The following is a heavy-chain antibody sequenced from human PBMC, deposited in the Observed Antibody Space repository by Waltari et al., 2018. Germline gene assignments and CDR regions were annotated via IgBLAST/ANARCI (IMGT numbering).Heavy chain of an antibody. CDR3: ARTPLVIHQSSGWYPFDY. Sequence: QVQLQQWGAGLLKPSETLSLTCAVYGGSFSGYYWSWIRQPPGKGLEWIGEINHSVSPNYNPSLKSRVTISVDTSKNQFSLKLSSVTAADTAVYYCARTPLVIHQSSGWYPFDYWGQGTLVTVSS. CDR1: GGSFSGYY. J-gene: IGHJ4*02. CDR2: INHSVSP. D-gene: IGHD6-19*01. V-gene: IGHV4-34*01.